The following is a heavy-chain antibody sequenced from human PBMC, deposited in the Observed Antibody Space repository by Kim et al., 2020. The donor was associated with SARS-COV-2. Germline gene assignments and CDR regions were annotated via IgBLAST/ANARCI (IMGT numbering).Heavy chain of an antibody. CDR1: GGSFSGYY. V-gene: IGHV4-34*01. CDR2: INHSGST. D-gene: IGHD3-16*02. CDR3: ARSRLRWGELSGYYYYYGMDV. J-gene: IGHJ6*02. Sequence: SETLSLTCAVYGGSFSGYYWSWIRQPPGKGLEWIGEINHSGSTNYNPSLKSRVTISVDTSKNQFSLKLSSVTAADTAVYYFARSRLRWGELSGYYYYYGMDVWGQGTTVTVSS.